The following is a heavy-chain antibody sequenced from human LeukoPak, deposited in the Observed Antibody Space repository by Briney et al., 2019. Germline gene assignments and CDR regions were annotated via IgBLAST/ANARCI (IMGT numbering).Heavy chain of an antibody. Sequence: PSETLSLTCAVYGGSFSGYYWSWIRQPPGKGLEWIGKINHSGSTNYNPSLKSRVTISVDTSKNQFSLKLSSVTAADTAVYYCARGKRRMGGAVRSHFDYWGQGTLVTVSS. V-gene: IGHV4-34*01. D-gene: IGHD1-26*01. CDR3: ARGKRRMGGAVRSHFDY. CDR2: INHSGST. CDR1: GGSFSGYY. J-gene: IGHJ4*02.